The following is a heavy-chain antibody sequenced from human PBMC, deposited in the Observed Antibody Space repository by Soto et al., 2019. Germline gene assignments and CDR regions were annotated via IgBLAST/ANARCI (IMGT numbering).Heavy chain of an antibody. V-gene: IGHV3-15*01. CDR1: GFIFSKAW. CDR3: ATRSFDI. CDR2: TKSKSDGGTT. Sequence: EGQLVESGGGLVKPGGSLRLSCAASGFIFSKAWMSWVRQAPGKGLEWVGRTKSKSDGGTTDYAAVVKGRFSISRDDSENTVFLQMNSLRAEDTAVYYCATRSFDIWGQGTMVTVSS. J-gene: IGHJ3*02.